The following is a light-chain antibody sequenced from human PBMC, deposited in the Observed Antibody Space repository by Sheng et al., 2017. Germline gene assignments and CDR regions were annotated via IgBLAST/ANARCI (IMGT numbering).Light chain of an antibody. Sequence: EIVLTQSPATLSLSPGERATLSCRASQSVSSYLAWYQQKPGQAPRLLIYDASNRATGIPARLSGSGSGTDFSLTIGSLEPEDFAVHYCQQRSNWPRTFGQGTKVEIK. V-gene: IGKV3-11*01. CDR1: QSVSSY. CDR3: QQRSNWPRT. CDR2: DAS. J-gene: IGKJ1*01.